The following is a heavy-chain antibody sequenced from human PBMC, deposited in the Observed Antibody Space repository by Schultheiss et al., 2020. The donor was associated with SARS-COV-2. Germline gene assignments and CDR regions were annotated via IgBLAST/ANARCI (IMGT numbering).Heavy chain of an antibody. D-gene: IGHD3-3*01. V-gene: IGHV1-2*04. CDR2: INPNSGGT. Sequence: ASVKVSCKASGYTFTGYYMHWVRQAPGQGLEWMGWINPNSGGTNYAQKFQGWVTLTRDTSISTAYMELRSLRSDDTAVYYCARDPCYDFWRGYFVDSGMDVWGQGTTVTVSS. CDR1: GYTFTGYY. CDR3: ARDPCYDFWRGYFVDSGMDV. J-gene: IGHJ6*02.